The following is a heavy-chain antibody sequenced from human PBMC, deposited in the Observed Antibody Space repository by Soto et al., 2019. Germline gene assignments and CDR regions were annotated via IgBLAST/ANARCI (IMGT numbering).Heavy chain of an antibody. V-gene: IGHV3-23*01. CDR3: AKYNVLLWFGELFY. Sequence: GGSLRLSCAASGFTFSSYAMSWVRQAPGKGLEWVSAISGSGGSTYYADSVKGRFTISRDNSKNTLYLQMNSLRAEDTAVYYCAKYNVLLWFGELFYWGQGTLVTVSS. CDR2: ISGSGGST. J-gene: IGHJ4*02. CDR1: GFTFSSYA. D-gene: IGHD3-10*01.